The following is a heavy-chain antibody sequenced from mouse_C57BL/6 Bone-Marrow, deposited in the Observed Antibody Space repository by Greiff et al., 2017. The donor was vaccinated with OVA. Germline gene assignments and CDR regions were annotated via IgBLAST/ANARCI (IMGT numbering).Heavy chain of an antibody. CDR2: IYPGDGDT. CDR3: ARKGNSNCFYYAMDY. Sequence: QVQLQQSGPELVKPGASVKISCKASGYAFSSSWMNWVKQRPGKGLEWIGRIYPGDGDTNYNGKFKGKATLTADKSSSTAYMQLSSLTYEDSAVYYCARKGNSNCFYYAMDYWGPGTSVTVSS. V-gene: IGHV1-82*01. CDR1: GYAFSSSW. J-gene: IGHJ4*01. D-gene: IGHD2-5*01.